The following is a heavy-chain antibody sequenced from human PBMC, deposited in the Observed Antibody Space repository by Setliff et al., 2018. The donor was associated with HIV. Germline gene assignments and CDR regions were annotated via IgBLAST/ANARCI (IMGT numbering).Heavy chain of an antibody. CDR3: ATRAYDSSGYLRSRVSGAALDI. D-gene: IGHD3-22*01. V-gene: IGHV1-2*06. CDR2: INPNNGDT. J-gene: IGHJ3*02. CDR1: GYTFTAYY. Sequence: ASVKVSCKASGYTFTAYYLHWVRQAPGQGLEWMGRINPNNGDTNYAQKFQGRVTMSEDTSTDTAYMELSSLRSEDTAVYYCATRAYDSSGYLRSRVSGAALDIWGQGTMVTV.